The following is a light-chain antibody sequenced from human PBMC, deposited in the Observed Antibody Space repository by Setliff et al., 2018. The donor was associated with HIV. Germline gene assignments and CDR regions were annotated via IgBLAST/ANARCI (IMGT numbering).Light chain of an antibody. Sequence: QSALTQPASVSGSPGQSITISCTGTSSDVGGYNFVSWYQQHPGKAPKLIIYDVYKRPSGVPDRLSGSKSGDTASLTISGLQSEDEADYYCCSYAGTYTYIFGTGTKVTVL. V-gene: IGLV2-11*01. CDR1: SSDVGGYNF. CDR3: CSYAGTYTYI. CDR2: DVY. J-gene: IGLJ1*01.